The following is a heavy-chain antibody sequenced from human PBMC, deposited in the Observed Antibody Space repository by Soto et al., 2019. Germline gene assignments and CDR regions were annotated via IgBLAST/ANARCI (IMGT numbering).Heavy chain of an antibody. D-gene: IGHD3-22*01. CDR1: GFIFRNYA. Sequence: GSLRLSCAASGFIFRNYAMSWVHQAPGKGLEWVSVITLSGGSAYYADSVKGRFTISRDNSQNTLYLQMNSLRAEDTAVYYCAKFGDYYYSLFDYWGQGTPVTVSS. CDR3: AKFGDYYYSLFDY. J-gene: IGHJ4*02. CDR2: ITLSGGSA. V-gene: IGHV3-23*01.